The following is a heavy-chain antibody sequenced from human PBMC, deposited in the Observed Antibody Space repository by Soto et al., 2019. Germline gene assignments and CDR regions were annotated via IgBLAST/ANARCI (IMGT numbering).Heavy chain of an antibody. J-gene: IGHJ6*02. V-gene: IGHV1-69*01. D-gene: IGHD3-22*01. CDR3: ARPDEGGYSSDHHYYYALDG. CDR2: IVPIFGIT. Sequence: QVHLLQSGAEVKKPGSSVKVSCTTSGASFTRYSLSWVRQAPGQGLEWVGGIVPIFGITNYAQRFQGRVKISADESTKTASMELSSLSSDDTAVYYCARPDEGGYSSDHHYYYALDGWGQGTSVTVTS. CDR1: GASFTRYS.